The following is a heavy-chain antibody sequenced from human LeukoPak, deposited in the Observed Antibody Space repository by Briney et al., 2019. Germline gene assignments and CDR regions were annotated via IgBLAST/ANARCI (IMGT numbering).Heavy chain of an antibody. CDR3: AKDLGIAAAGPAAADY. Sequence: GGSLRLSCAASGFTFSTYTMNWVRQAPGKGLEWLSTISGSGGNTYYADSVKGRFTISRDNSKNTLYLQMNSLRAEDTAVYYCAKDLGIAAAGPAAADYWGQGTLVTVSS. CDR2: ISGSGGNT. CDR1: GFTFSTYT. V-gene: IGHV3-23*01. D-gene: IGHD6-13*01. J-gene: IGHJ4*02.